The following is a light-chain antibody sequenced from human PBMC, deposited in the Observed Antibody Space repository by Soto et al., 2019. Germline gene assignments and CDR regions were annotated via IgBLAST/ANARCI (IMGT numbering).Light chain of an antibody. J-gene: IGKJ1*01. CDR1: QSVSSN. Sequence: EIVMTHSQATLSVSPCERATLSLSASQSVSSNLAWYQQKPGQAPRLLIYGASTRATGIPARFSGSGSGTEFTLTISSLQSEDFAVYYCQQYNNWLTWTFGQGTKVDIK. CDR3: QQYNNWLTWT. CDR2: GAS. V-gene: IGKV3-15*01.